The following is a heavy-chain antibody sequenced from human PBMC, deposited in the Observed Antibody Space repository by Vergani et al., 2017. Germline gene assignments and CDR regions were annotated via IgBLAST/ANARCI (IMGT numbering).Heavy chain of an antibody. D-gene: IGHD3-22*01. CDR1: GFTFSSYA. V-gene: IGHV3-64*01. J-gene: IGHJ6*02. CDR2: ISSNGGST. Sequence: EVQLVESGGGLVQPGGSLRLSCAASGFTFSSYAMHWVRQAPGKGLEYVSAISSNGGSTYYANSVKGRFTISRDNSKNTLYLQMGSLRAEDMAVYYCARESLVYDSSGYIGYGMDVWGQGTTVTVS. CDR3: ARESLVYDSSGYIGYGMDV.